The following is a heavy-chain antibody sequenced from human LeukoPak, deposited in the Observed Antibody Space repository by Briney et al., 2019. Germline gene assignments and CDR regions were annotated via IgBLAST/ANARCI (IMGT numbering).Heavy chain of an antibody. V-gene: IGHV4-61*02. CDR2: IYTSGST. D-gene: IGHD1-26*01. CDR1: GGSISSGSYY. Sequence: TSETLSLTCTVSGGSISSGSYYWRWLRQPAGKGLEWIGRIYTSGSTNYNPSLKSRVTISVDTSKNQFSLKLSSVTAADAAVYYCARSAVGATPYYYYGMDVWGQGTTVTVSS. J-gene: IGHJ6*02. CDR3: ARSAVGATPYYYYGMDV.